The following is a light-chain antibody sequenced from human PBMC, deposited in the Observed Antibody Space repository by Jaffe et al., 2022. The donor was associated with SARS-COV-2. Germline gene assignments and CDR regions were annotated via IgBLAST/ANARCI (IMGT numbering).Light chain of an antibody. V-gene: IGLV3-25*03. CDR3: QSADNSGTYWV. CDR2: KNN. CDR1: ALAIQY. Sequence: SYEVTQPPSVSVSPGQTARITCSAEALAIQYAYWYQQKPGQAPVVMIYKNNERASGIPERFSGSSSGTTVTLTISGVQAEDEADYYCQSADNSGTYWVFGGGTKLTVL. J-gene: IGLJ3*02.